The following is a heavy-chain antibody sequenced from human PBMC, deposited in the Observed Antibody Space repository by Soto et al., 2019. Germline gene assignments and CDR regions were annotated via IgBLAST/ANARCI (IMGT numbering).Heavy chain of an antibody. CDR3: ARAREPANYDFWSGYHVTSRVGYYFDY. D-gene: IGHD3-3*01. V-gene: IGHV4-39*07. J-gene: IGHJ4*02. CDR2: IYYSGST. Sequence: SETLSLTCTVSGGSISSSSYYWGWIRQPPGKGLEWIGSIYYSGSTNYNPSLKSRVTISVDTSKNQFSLKLSSVTAADMAVYYCARAREPANYDFWSGYHVTSRVGYYFDYWGQGTLVTVSS. CDR1: GGSISSSSYY.